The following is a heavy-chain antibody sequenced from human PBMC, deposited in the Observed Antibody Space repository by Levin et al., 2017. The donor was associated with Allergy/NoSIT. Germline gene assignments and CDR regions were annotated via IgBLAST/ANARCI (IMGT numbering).Heavy chain of an antibody. CDR1: GFTFSSYW. CDR2: IKQDGSEK. Sequence: GGSLRLSCAASGFTFSSYWMSWVRQAPGKGLEWVANIKQDGSEKYYVDSVKGRFTISRDNAKNSLYLQMNSLRAEDTAVYYCAKVRQDYVWGSYRHPDAFDIWGQGTMVTVSS. CDR3: AKVRQDYVWGSYRHPDAFDI. J-gene: IGHJ3*02. D-gene: IGHD3-16*02. V-gene: IGHV3-7*02.